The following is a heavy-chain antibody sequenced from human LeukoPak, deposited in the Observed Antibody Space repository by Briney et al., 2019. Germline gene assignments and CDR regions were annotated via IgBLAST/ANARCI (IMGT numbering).Heavy chain of an antibody. CDR1: GFAFSISW. J-gene: IGHJ4*02. CDR2: IYPDGTEK. D-gene: IGHD5-18*01. CDR3: ARGFRGYSYGLPDY. Sequence: QPGGSLRLSCAASGFAFSISWMTWVRQAPGKGLEWVANIYPDGTEKFYVDSVKGRFTISRDNAKNSLYLQMNSLRAEDTAVYYCARGFRGYSYGLPDYWGQGTLVTVSS. V-gene: IGHV3-7*03.